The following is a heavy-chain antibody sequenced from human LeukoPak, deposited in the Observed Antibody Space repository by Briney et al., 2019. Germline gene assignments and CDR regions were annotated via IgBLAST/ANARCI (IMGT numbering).Heavy chain of an antibody. CDR2: FSGTSST. V-gene: IGHV3-23*01. Sequence: GGSLRLSCAASGFTFSSYAMSWVRQAPGKGLEWVSTFSGTSSTSYADAVKGRVTISRDNSKNTLYLQMNGLRAEDTAVYFCARDANYYFDYWGRGTLVTVS. CDR1: GFTFSSYA. CDR3: ARDANYYFDY. D-gene: IGHD1-7*01. J-gene: IGHJ4*02.